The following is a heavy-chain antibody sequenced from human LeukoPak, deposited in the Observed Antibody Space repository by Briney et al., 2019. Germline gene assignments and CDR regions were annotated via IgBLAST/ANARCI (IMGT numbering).Heavy chain of an antibody. Sequence: NPSGTLSLTCAVYGGSFSGYYWSWIRQPPGKGLEWIGEINHSGSTNYNPSLKSRVTISVDTSKNQFSLKLSSVTAADTAVYYCARDAIVVEVAAFDIWGQGTMVTVSS. J-gene: IGHJ3*02. CDR2: INHSGST. CDR1: GGSFSGYY. V-gene: IGHV4-34*01. D-gene: IGHD3-22*01. CDR3: ARDAIVVEVAAFDI.